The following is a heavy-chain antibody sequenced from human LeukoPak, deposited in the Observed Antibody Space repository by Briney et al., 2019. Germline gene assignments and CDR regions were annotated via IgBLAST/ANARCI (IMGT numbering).Heavy chain of an antibody. Sequence: SETLSLTCTVSGGSMTNYYWTWIRQSPGKGLEWIGHTYYSGNTNYNPSLKSRVTISIDTSKNQFSLKLSSVTAADTAVYYCTGGRVYYDSTGYYYWGRGTLVTVSS. CDR2: TYYSGNT. CDR1: GGSMTNYY. D-gene: IGHD3-22*01. CDR3: TGGRVYYDSTGYYY. V-gene: IGHV4-59*01. J-gene: IGHJ4*02.